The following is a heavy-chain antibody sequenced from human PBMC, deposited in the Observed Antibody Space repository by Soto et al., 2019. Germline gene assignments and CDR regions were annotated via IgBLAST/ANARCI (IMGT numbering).Heavy chain of an antibody. CDR1: GFSFNSFA. Sequence: VHLLESGGGLAQPGGSLRLSCAASGFSFNSFAMNWVRQAPGKGLEWVSAISNSGGAIYYADSVKGRFTISRDNSKNTLFLHMNSLRAEDTAVYYCAKAVNTGEYYFDYWGRGTLVSVTS. CDR2: ISNSGGAI. D-gene: IGHD3-16*01. CDR3: AKAVNTGEYYFDY. J-gene: IGHJ4*02. V-gene: IGHV3-23*01.